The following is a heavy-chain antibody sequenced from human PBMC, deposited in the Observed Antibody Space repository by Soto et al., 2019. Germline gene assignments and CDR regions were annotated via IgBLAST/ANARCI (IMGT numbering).Heavy chain of an antibody. J-gene: IGHJ4*02. Sequence: GGSLRLSCAASGFTFSSYGMHWVRQAPGKGLEWVAVISGSGGSTYYADSVKGRFTISRDNSKNTLYLQMNSLRAEDTAVYYCEKDLGDYYYDSSGYYIGFDYWGKGTLVTVSS. CDR1: GFTFSSYG. CDR3: EKDLGDYYYDSSGYYIGFDY. CDR2: ISGSGGST. D-gene: IGHD3-22*01. V-gene: IGHV3-23*01.